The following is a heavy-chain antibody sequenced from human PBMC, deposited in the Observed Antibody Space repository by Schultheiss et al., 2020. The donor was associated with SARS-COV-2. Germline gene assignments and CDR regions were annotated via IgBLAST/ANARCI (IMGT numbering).Heavy chain of an antibody. CDR1: GGSISSSNW. CDR3: ARDLGESGGY. Sequence: SETLSLTCAVSGGSISSSNWWSWVRQPPGKGLEWIGYIYYSGSTYYNPSLKSLVTISVDTSKNHFSLKLSSVTAADTAVYYCARDLGESGGYWGQGTLVTVSS. V-gene: IGHV4-4*02. D-gene: IGHD3-10*01. J-gene: IGHJ4*02. CDR2: IYYSGST.